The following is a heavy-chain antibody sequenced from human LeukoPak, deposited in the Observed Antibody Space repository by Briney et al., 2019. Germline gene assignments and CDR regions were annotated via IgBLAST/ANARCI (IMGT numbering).Heavy chain of an antibody. CDR1: GGSFSGYY. CDR2: INHSGST. V-gene: IGHV4-34*01. Sequence: PSETLSLTCAVYGGSFSGYYWSWIRQPPGKGLEWIGEINHSGSTNYNPSLESRVTISVDTSKDQFSLKLSSVTAADTAVYYCAREGDWFDPWGQGTLVTVSS. CDR3: AREGDWFDP. J-gene: IGHJ5*02.